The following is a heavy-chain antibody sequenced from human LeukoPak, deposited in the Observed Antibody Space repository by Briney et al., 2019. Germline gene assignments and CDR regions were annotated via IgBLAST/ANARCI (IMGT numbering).Heavy chain of an antibody. CDR3: TRGGAAAGFDF. D-gene: IGHD6-13*01. J-gene: IGHJ4*02. CDR2: TYYRSRLYN. V-gene: IGHV6-1*01. CDR1: GDRVSSSSGA. Sequence: SQTLSLTCAISGDRVSSSSGAWNWLRQSPSRGLEWLGRTYYRSRLYNDYAVSVKSQISVNPDTSKNQFSLQLNSVTPEDTAVYYCTRGGAAAGFDFWGQGTLVTVSS.